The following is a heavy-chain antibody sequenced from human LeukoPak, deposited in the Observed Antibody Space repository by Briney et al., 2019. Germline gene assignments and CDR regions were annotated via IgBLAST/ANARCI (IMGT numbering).Heavy chain of an antibody. CDR1: GGSIHRYY. CDR3: ARESMGGYSGSYYYGMDV. Sequence: SEALALICSVSGGSIHRYYRRWVRQPPGRGRVCSGDIYYSRTTTYSPSLKTRVTISVDTSKNQFSLKLSSVTAPDTAVYYCARESMGGYSGSYYYGMDVWGQGTTVTVSS. D-gene: IGHD1-26*01. CDR2: IYYSRTT. V-gene: IGHV4-59*01. J-gene: IGHJ6*02.